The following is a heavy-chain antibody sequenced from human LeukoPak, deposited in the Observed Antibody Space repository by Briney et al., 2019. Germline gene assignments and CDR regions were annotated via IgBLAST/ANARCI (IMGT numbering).Heavy chain of an antibody. J-gene: IGHJ4*02. CDR3: ARDGRYCSSTSCPSMADY. CDR1: GGTLSSYA. V-gene: IGHV1-69*04. D-gene: IGHD2-2*01. Sequence: SVKVSCKASGGTLSSYAISSVRPAPGQGLEWMGRIFPILGIANYAQKFQGRVTITADKSTSTAYMELSSLRSEDTAVCYCARDGRYCSSTSCPSMADYWGQGTLVTVSS. CDR2: IFPILGIA.